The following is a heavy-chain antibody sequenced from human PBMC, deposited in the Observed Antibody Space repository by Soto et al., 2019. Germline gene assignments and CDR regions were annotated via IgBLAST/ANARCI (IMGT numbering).Heavy chain of an antibody. J-gene: IGHJ5*01. Sequence: PRGSLLVSCASSVFTFSIYAMSWVRQAPGKGLEWVSLISATGGGTYYADSVKGRFTISRDNSDNTLYLQVHSLRAEDTAVYYCAKDRRAGGASAFYFDFWGQGAKVTVSS. V-gene: IGHV3-23*01. CDR2: ISATGGGT. CDR1: VFTFSIYA. D-gene: IGHD3-16*01. CDR3: AKDRRAGGASAFYFDF.